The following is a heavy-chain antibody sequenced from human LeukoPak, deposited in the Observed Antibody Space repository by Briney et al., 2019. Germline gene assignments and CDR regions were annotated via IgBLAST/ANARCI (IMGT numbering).Heavy chain of an antibody. V-gene: IGHV4-34*01. J-gene: IGHJ6*02. CDR1: GGSFSGYD. CDR2: INHSGST. Sequence: SEAVSLTCAVYGGSFSGYDWSWIRQPPGKGLEWIGEINHSGSTNYNPSLKSRVTISVDTSKNQFSLKLSSVTAADTAVYYCARGFSRGWPYYYGMDVWGQGTTVTVSS. D-gene: IGHD6-19*01. CDR3: ARGFSRGWPYYYGMDV.